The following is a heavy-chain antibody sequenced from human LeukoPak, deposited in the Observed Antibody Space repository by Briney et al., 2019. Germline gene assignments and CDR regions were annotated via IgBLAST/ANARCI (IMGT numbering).Heavy chain of an antibody. CDR1: GFTFGSYS. CDR3: ARAGYSYGSYYYYMDV. V-gene: IGHV3-21*01. J-gene: IGHJ6*03. D-gene: IGHD5-18*01. Sequence: PGGSLRLSCAASGFTFGSYSMNWVRQAPGKGLEWVSFISSSSSYIYYADSVKGRFTISRDNAKNSLYLQMNSLRAEDTAVYYCARAGYSYGSYYYYMDVWGKGTTVTVSS. CDR2: ISSSSSYI.